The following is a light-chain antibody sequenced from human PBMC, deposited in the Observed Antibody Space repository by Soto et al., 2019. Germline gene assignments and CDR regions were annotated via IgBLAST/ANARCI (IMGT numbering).Light chain of an antibody. V-gene: IGKV3D-20*02. J-gene: IGKJ1*01. CDR2: AIS. CDR1: QSVTSNY. Sequence: EIVLTQSPGPLSLSPGESAALSCRASQSVTSNYLVWYRQKPGQAPRLLIYAISSRAAGIPDRFSGSGSGTDFTLTITRLEPEDSAVYYCQQHSNSPWTFGQGTRVEI. CDR3: QQHSNSPWT.